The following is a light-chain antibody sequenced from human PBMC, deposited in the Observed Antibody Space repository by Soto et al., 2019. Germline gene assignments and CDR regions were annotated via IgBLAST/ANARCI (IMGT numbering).Light chain of an antibody. CDR1: ISNIGNNY. CDR3: GTWDSRLRVVV. CDR2: DNN. Sequence: QSVLTQPPSVSAAPRQKVAISFSGIISNIGNNYVSWYHRVPGSAPKLLIYDNNERPSGIPDRFSGSKSGTSATLDITGLQTGDEGDYYCGTWDSRLRVVVFGGGTKLTVL. J-gene: IGLJ2*01. V-gene: IGLV1-51*01.